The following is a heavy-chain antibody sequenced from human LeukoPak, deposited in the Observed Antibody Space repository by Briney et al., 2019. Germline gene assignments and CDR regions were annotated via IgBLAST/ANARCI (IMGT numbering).Heavy chain of an antibody. D-gene: IGHD2-2*01. CDR1: GFTFSSYA. CDR3: AKDLERSVGHTLSSTTCYGS. J-gene: IGHJ5*02. V-gene: IGHV3-23*01. CDR2: LLGSGFTI. Sequence: GGSLSLSCAASGFTFSSYAMRWVRQARGKGREWGSTLLGSGFTIYYSDSVKGRFTISRDNSKNTVYLLMNSLRAEDTAVYYCAKDLERSVGHTLSSTTCYGSWGQGTLVTVSS.